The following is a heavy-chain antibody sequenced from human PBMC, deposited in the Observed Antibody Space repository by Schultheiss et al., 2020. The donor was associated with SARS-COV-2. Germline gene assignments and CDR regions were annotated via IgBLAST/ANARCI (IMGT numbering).Heavy chain of an antibody. CDR1: GGSISSYY. CDR3: AGGYQLLGAGY. CDR2: IYYSGST. Sequence: SETLSLTCTVSGGSISSYYWSWIRQPPGKGLEWIGYIYYSGSTNYNPSLKSRVTISVDTSKNQFSLKLSSVTAADTAVYYCAGGYQLLGAGYWGQGTLVTVSS. D-gene: IGHD2-2*01. V-gene: IGHV4-59*08. J-gene: IGHJ4*02.